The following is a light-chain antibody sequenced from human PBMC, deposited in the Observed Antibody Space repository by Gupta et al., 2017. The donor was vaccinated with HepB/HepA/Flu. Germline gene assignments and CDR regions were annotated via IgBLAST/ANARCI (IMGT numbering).Light chain of an antibody. CDR3: QQYYSYPWT. CDR1: QSISSW. J-gene: IGKJ1*01. Sequence: DIQMTQSPSTLSASVGDRVTITCRASQSISSWLAWYQQKPGKAPKPLIYKASSLESGVPSRFSGSGSGTEFTLTISSLQPDDFATYYCQQYYSYPWTFGQGTKVEIK. V-gene: IGKV1-5*03. CDR2: KAS.